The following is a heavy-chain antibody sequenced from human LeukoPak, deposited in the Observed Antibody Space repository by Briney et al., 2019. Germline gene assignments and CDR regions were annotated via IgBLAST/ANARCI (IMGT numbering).Heavy chain of an antibody. CDR1: GFTFDDYG. V-gene: IGHV3-20*04. CDR3: ANTISKDDILTFDY. CDR2: INWNGGST. J-gene: IGHJ4*02. Sequence: GGSLRLSCAASGFTFDDYGMSWVRQAPGKGLEWVSGINWNGGSTGYADSVKGRFTISRDNAKNSLYLQMNSLRAEDTALYYCANTISKDDILTFDYWGQGTLVTVSS. D-gene: IGHD3-9*01.